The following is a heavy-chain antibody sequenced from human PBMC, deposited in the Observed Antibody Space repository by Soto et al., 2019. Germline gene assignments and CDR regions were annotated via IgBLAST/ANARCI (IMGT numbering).Heavy chain of an antibody. D-gene: IGHD6-19*01. CDR3: STGLIAVARTNLYY. CDR1: GFTFSDSA. CDR2: IRSKANNYTT. J-gene: IGHJ4*02. Sequence: PGGSLRLSCAVSGFTFSDSAIHWVRQASGKGLEWVGRIRSKANNYTTGYAASLKGRFTISRDDSKNTAYLHMNSLRTEDTALYFCSTGLIAVARTNLYYWGQGSLVPVSS. V-gene: IGHV3-73*01.